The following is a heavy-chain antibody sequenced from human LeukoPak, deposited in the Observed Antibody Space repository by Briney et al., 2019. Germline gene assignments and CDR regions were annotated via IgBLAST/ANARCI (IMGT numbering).Heavy chain of an antibody. CDR3: ARESEVVVPAALDY. V-gene: IGHV1-2*02. CDR2: INPNSGGT. Sequence: ASVKVSCKASGYTFTGYYMHWVRQAPGQGLEWMGWINPNSGGTNYAQKFQGRVTMTRDTSISTAYMELSRLRSDDTAVYYCARESEVVVPAALDYWGQGTLATVSS. J-gene: IGHJ4*02. D-gene: IGHD2-2*01. CDR1: GYTFTGYY.